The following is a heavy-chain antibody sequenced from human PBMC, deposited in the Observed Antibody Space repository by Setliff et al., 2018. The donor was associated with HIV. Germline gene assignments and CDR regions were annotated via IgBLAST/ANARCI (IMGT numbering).Heavy chain of an antibody. CDR3: SARYSYGPQFDY. CDR2: IRSKAYGGTT. Sequence: QSGGSLRLSCTASGFTFGDYAMNWVRQAPGKGLEWVGFIRSKAYGGTTEYAASVKGRFTISRDDSKSIAYLQMNSLKTEDTAMYYCSARYSYGPQFDYWGQGTLVTVSS. J-gene: IGHJ4*02. D-gene: IGHD5-18*01. CDR1: GFTFGDYA. V-gene: IGHV3-49*04.